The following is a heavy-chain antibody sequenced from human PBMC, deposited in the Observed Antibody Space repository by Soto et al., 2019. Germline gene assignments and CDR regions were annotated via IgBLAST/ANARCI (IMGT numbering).Heavy chain of an antibody. CDR3: AKADSNYAGRFSYYYMDV. D-gene: IGHD4-4*01. CDR2: ISGYNGNT. Sequence: GASVKVSCKASGYTFRSYGISWVRQAPGQGLKWMGWISGYNGNTHYSQKFQGKVTMTTDTSTSTAYMELRNLRSDDTAVYYCAKADSNYAGRFSYYYMDVWGTGTMVTVSS. CDR1: GYTFRSYG. J-gene: IGHJ6*03. V-gene: IGHV1-18*01.